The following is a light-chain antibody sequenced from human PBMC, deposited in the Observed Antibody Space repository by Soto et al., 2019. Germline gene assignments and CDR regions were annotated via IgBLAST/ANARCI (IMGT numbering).Light chain of an antibody. CDR3: QRYGSSPPT. CDR1: QSVYKNF. Sequence: EIVLTQSPGTLSLSPGERATLSCRASQSVYKNFLAWYQQKPGQAPRLLINGASNRATGIPDRFSGSGSGTDFSLTIDRLEPEDFGVYFCQRYGSSPPTFGGGTKVAIK. J-gene: IGKJ4*01. CDR2: GAS. V-gene: IGKV3-20*01.